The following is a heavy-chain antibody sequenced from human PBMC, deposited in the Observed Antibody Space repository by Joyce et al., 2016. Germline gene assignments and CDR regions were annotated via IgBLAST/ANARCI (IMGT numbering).Heavy chain of an antibody. D-gene: IGHD2-15*01. Sequence: EVQLVQSGAEVKEPGESLKISCQGSGYSFANYWIAWVRQMPGKGLEWMGVTYPGYSNTKDSPAFRGQVTISADRFAACLQWGTLKVSDTAMYYCVRLGYCSGATCYQYYIDFWGQGTLVTVSS. J-gene: IGHJ4*02. V-gene: IGHV5-51*01. CDR2: TYPGYSNT. CDR3: VRLGYCSGATCYQYYIDF. CDR1: GYSFANYW.